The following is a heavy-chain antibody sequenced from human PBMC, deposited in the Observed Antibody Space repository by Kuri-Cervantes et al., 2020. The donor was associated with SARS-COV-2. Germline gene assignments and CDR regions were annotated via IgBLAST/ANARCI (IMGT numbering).Heavy chain of an antibody. Sequence: GESLKISCAASGFTFSSYAMHWVRQAPGKGLEWVAVISYDGSNKYYADSVKGRFTISRHNSKNTLYLQMNSLRAEDTAVYYCARDAYYYDSSGYFAILSAFDIWGQGTMVTVSS. CDR2: ISYDGSNK. V-gene: IGHV3-30-3*01. J-gene: IGHJ3*02. CDR1: GFTFSSYA. D-gene: IGHD3-22*01. CDR3: ARDAYYYDSSGYFAILSAFDI.